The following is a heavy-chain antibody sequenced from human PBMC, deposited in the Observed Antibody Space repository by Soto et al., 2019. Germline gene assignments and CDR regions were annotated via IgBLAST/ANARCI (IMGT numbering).Heavy chain of an antibody. CDR1: GYTFTTYD. CDR3: ARERKFDFWRKGLDV. J-gene: IGHJ6*02. D-gene: IGHD3-3*01. CDR2: MDPNSGST. Sequence: QAQLVQSGAEVRKPGASVKVSCKASGYTFTTYDINWVRQAPGQGLEWLGWMDPNSGSTGYAQNFQGRIATTRNISRNTADMELSSLQSEDTAVYYCARERKFDFWRKGLDVWGQGTTGTVSS. V-gene: IGHV1-8*01.